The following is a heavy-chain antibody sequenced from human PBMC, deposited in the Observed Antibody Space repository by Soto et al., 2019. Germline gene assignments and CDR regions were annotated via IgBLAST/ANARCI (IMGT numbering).Heavy chain of an antibody. D-gene: IGHD6-25*01. CDR2: MNPSGDSP. CDR1: GFIFNNYY. J-gene: IGHJ6*02. V-gene: IGHV1-46*02. Sequence: QEQLVQSGAEVKKPGASVKVSCKSSGFIFNNYYIHWVLQAPGAGLEWMGIMNPSGDSPTPAPKFQGGVTMTRDTSTTTAYLQLSSLRSEDTAVYYWARGGRFLAATMGKNMDVWGQGTTVTVAS. CDR3: ARGGRFLAATMGKNMDV.